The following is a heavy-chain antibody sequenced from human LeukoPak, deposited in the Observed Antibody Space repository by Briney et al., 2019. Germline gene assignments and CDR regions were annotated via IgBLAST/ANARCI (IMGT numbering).Heavy chain of an antibody. V-gene: IGHV4-59*11. CDR1: GGSISSHY. Sequence: SETLSLTCSVSGGSISSHYWSWIRQPPGKGLEWIGYIYYSGSTNYNPSLKSRVTISLDTSKNQFSLKLSSVTAADTAVYYCARGGFYGDLDYWGQGTQVTVSS. CDR2: IYYSGST. CDR3: ARGGFYGDLDY. D-gene: IGHD4-17*01. J-gene: IGHJ4*02.